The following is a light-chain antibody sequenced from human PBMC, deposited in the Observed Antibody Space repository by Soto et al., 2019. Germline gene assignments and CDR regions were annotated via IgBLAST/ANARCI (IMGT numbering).Light chain of an antibody. Sequence: QPVLTQPPSVSGAPGQRVTISCTGSSSNIGAGYDVHWYQQLPGTAPKLLIYGNSNRPSGVPDRFSGSKSGTSASLAITGLQAEDEVDYYCQSYDSSLSGYVVFGGGTKLTVL. J-gene: IGLJ2*01. CDR3: QSYDSSLSGYVV. CDR2: GNS. V-gene: IGLV1-40*01. CDR1: SSNIGAGYD.